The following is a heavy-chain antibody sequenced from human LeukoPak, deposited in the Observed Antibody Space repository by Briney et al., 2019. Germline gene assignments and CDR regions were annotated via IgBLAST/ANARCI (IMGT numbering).Heavy chain of an antibody. V-gene: IGHV3-11*04. J-gene: IGHJ4*02. Sequence: PGGSLRLSCAASEFSVGSNYMTWVRQAPGKGLEWVSYISSSGSTIYYADSVKGRFTISRDNSKNSVYLQMNNLRAEDTAVYYCARELDITGWVGAFDYWGQGTLVTVSS. CDR1: EFSVGSNY. CDR2: ISSSGSTI. D-gene: IGHD6-19*01. CDR3: ARELDITGWVGAFDY.